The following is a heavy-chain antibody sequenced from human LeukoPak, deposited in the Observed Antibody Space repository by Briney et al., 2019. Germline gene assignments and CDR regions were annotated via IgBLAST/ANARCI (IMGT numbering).Heavy chain of an antibody. CDR1: GYAFTRHY. J-gene: IGHJ6*03. CDR3: ARGKYNWNYALVAYYYYMDV. D-gene: IGHD1-7*01. V-gene: IGHV1-46*01. Sequence: ASVKVSCKASGYAFTRHYMHWVRQAPGQGLEWMGLINPSGSSTIYAQKFQGRVTMTRDMSTSTDYMELSSLRSDDTAVYYCARGKYNWNYALVAYYYYMDVWGKGTTVTVSS. CDR2: INPSGSST.